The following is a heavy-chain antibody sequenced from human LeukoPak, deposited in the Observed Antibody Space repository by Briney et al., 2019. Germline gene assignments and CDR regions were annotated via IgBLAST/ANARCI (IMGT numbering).Heavy chain of an antibody. V-gene: IGHV3-33*01. J-gene: IGHJ3*02. CDR1: GFTFSSYC. Sequence: GRSLRLSCAASGFTFSSYCMHWVRQAPGKGLEWVAVIWYDGSNKYYADSVKGRFTISRDNSKNTLYLQMNSLRAEDTAVYYCARELHGAFDIWGQGTMVTVSS. CDR2: IWYDGSNK. CDR3: ARELHGAFDI.